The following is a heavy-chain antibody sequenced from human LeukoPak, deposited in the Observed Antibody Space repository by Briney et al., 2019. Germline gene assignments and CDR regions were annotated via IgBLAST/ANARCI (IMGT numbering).Heavy chain of an antibody. CDR1: RFTLSSYA. V-gene: IGHV3-23*01. J-gene: IGHJ5*02. CDR2: ISGSGGST. D-gene: IGHD5-18*01. Sequence: PGGSLRLSCAASRFTLSSYARSWVRQAAGRGLEWVSAISGSGGSTYYADSVKGRLTISRDNSKNTLYLQMNSLRAEDTAGYYFAKEQALTAMVLFDPWGQGTLVTVSS. CDR3: AKEQALTAMVLFDP.